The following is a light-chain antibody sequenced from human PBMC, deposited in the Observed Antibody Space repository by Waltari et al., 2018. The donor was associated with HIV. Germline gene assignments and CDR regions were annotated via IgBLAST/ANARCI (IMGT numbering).Light chain of an antibody. CDR1: QSVLYSSNNNNY. V-gene: IGKV4-1*01. J-gene: IGKJ1*01. CDR3: LQYYTIPRT. Sequence: DIVMTQSPDSLAVSLGERATINCKSSQSVLYSSNNNNYLAWFQQKPGQPPKLLIYWASTRESGVPDRFSASGSGTDFTLTISSLQAEDVAVYYCLQYYTIPRTFGQGTTVEIK. CDR2: WAS.